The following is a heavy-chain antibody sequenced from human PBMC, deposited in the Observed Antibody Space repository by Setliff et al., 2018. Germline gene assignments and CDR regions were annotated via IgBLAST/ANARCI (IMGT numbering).Heavy chain of an antibody. CDR2: TFYSRST. V-gene: IGHV4-39*01. CDR1: GGSISISGYY. J-gene: IGHJ4*02. D-gene: IGHD2-21*02. Sequence: SETLSLTCTVSGGSISISGYYWGWIRQPPGKGLEWIGSTFYSRSTYYNPSLKSRVSISVDTSKNQFSLRLSSVTAADTAVYYCARHWDFCGGNCPHNSIDYWGRGALVTVSS. CDR3: ARHWDFCGGNCPHNSIDY.